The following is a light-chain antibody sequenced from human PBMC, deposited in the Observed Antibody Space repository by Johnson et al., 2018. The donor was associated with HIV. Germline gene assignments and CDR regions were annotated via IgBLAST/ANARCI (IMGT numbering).Light chain of an antibody. CDR1: SSNIGNNY. CDR2: ENT. CDR3: GTWDSSLSAYV. V-gene: IGLV1-51*02. Sequence: QSVLTQPPSVSAAPGQKVTISCSGSSSNIGNNYVSWYQQLPGTAPKLLIYENTKRPSGIPDRFSGSKSGTSATLAITGLQTWDEADYYCGTWDSSLSAYVFGTETKVTVL. J-gene: IGLJ1*01.